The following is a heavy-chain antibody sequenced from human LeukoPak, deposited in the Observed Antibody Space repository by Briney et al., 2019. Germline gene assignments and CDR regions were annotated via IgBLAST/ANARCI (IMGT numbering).Heavy chain of an antibody. V-gene: IGHV3-23*01. J-gene: IGHJ5*02. CDR1: GFTFSSYA. CDR2: ISGSGGST. CDR3: AKTMVRGVIITGNWFDP. Sequence: GGSLRLSCAASGFTFSSYAMSWVRQAPGKGLEWVSAISGSGGSTYYADSVKGRFTISRDNSKNTLYLQMNSLRAEDTAVYYCAKTMVRGVIITGNWFDPWGQGTLVTVSS. D-gene: IGHD3-10*01.